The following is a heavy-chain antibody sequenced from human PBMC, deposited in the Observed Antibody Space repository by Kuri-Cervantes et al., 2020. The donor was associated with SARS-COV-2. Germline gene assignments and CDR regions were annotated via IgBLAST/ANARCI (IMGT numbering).Heavy chain of an antibody. CDR3: AKDYWGRAFDY. CDR2: ISSSSSYI. J-gene: IGHJ4*02. V-gene: IGHV3-21*01. D-gene: IGHD2-21*01. Sequence: GESLKISCAASGFTFSSYSMNWVRQAPGKGLEWVSSISSSSSYIYYADSVKGRFTISRDNAKNSLYLQMNSLRAEDTAVYYCAKDYWGRAFDYWGQGTLVTVSS. CDR1: GFTFSSYS.